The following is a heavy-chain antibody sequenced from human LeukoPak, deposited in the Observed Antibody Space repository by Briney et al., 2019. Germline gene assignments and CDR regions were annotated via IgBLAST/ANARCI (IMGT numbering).Heavy chain of an antibody. J-gene: IGHJ4*02. CDR2: INPSGGST. D-gene: IGHD6-19*01. V-gene: IGHV1-46*01. CDR3: ATSIVVAGPSDY. Sequence: ASVKVSCKASGYTFTSYYMHWVRQAPGQGLEWMGIINPSGGSTSYAQKFQGRVTMTRDMSTSTVYMELSSLRSEDTAVYYCATSIVVAGPSDYWGQGTLVTVSS. CDR1: GYTFTSYY.